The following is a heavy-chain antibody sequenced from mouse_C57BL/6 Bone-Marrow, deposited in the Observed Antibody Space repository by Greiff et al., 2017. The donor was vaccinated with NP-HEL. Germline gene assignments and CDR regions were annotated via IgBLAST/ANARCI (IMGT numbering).Heavy chain of an antibody. J-gene: IGHJ2*01. V-gene: IGHV1-50*01. CDR3: AREVRGRSHGDY. CDR2: IDPSDSYT. CDR1: GYTFTSYW. Sequence: QVQLQQPGAELVKPGASVKLSCKASGYTFTSYWMQWVKQRPGQGLEWIGEIDPSDSYTNYNQKFKGKATLTVATSSSTAYMQLSSLTSEDSAGYYWAREVRGRSHGDYWGQGTTLTVSS. D-gene: IGHD1-1*01.